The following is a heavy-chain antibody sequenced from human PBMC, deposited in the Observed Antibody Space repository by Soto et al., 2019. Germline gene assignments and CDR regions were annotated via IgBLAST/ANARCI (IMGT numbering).Heavy chain of an antibody. D-gene: IGHD1-26*01. J-gene: IGHJ4*02. CDR3: ERDLGGSYYAPVGY. Sequence: QVQLVQSGAEVKKPGASVKVSCKASGYTFPSYGISWVRQAPGQGLEWMGWISAYNGNTKYAQKLQGRVTTTTDTCTSTAYRELRSRRSHDTDVYDCERDLGGSYYAPVGYWGQGTLVTVS. CDR2: ISAYNGNT. CDR1: GYTFPSYG. V-gene: IGHV1-18*01.